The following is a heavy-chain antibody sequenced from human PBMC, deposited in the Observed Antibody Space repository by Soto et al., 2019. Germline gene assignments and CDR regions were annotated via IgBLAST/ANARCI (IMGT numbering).Heavy chain of an antibody. V-gene: IGHV3-74*01. CDR3: ARGMQGSRYFDL. Sequence: EVQLVESGGGLVQPGGSLRLSCAGSGFVFSSYWMHWVRQVPGKGLVWVSRITNDGSSTTYADSVNGRFTISRDNPKNTLYLQMNSLGAEDTAVYYCARGMQGSRYFDLWGRGTLVTVSS. J-gene: IGHJ2*01. CDR2: ITNDGSST. CDR1: GFVFSSYW.